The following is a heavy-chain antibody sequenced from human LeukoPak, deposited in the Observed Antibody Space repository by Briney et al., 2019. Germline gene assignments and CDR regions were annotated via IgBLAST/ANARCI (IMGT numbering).Heavy chain of an antibody. J-gene: IGHJ3*02. CDR2: VFYSGST. CDR1: GGSISSYY. Sequence: PSETLSLTCTVSGGSISSYYWSWIRQPPGKGLEWIGYVFYSGSTNYNPSLKSRVTIPVDTSKNQFSLKLSSVTAADTAVYYCARDVGSSGYNAFDIWGQGTVVTVSS. CDR3: ARDVGSSGYNAFDI. V-gene: IGHV4-59*01. D-gene: IGHD3-22*01.